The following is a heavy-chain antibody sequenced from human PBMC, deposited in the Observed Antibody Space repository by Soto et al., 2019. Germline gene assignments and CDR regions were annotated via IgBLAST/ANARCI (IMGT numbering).Heavy chain of an antibody. J-gene: IGHJ6*03. CDR2: IYYSGST. CDR3: ARHASEWLLGNYYYMDV. V-gene: IGHV4-59*08. Sequence: QVQLQESGPGLVKPSETLSLTCTVSGGSISSYYWSWIRQPPGKGLEWIGYIYYSGSTNYNPSLKSRVTISVDTSKNQFSLKLSSVTAADTAVYYFARHASEWLLGNYYYMDVWGKGTTVTVSS. CDR1: GGSISSYY. D-gene: IGHD3-3*01.